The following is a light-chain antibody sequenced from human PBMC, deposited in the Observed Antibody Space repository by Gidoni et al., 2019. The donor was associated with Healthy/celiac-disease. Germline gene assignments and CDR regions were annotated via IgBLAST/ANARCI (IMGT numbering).Light chain of an antibody. J-gene: IGLJ1*01. CDR3: QSADSSGTYEV. Sequence: SYELTQPPSASVSPGQTARITCSGDALPTQYAYWYQQKPGQAPVLVIYKDSERPSGIPERFSGSSSGTTGTLTISGVQAEDEADYYCQSADSSGTYEVFGTGTKVTVL. V-gene: IGLV3-25*03. CDR1: ALPTQY. CDR2: KDS.